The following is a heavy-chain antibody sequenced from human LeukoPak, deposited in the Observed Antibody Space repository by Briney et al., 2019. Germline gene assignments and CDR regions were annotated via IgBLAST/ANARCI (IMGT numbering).Heavy chain of an antibody. V-gene: IGHV1-69*04. CDR1: GGTFSSYA. CDR2: IIPILGIA. CDR3: ARRADGYAFDI. Sequence: SVKVSCKASGGTFSSYAISWVRQAPGQGLEWKGRIIPILGIANYAQKFQGRVTITADKSASTAYMEPSSLRSEDTAVYYCARRADGYAFDIWGQGTMVTVSS. J-gene: IGHJ3*02. D-gene: IGHD5-24*01.